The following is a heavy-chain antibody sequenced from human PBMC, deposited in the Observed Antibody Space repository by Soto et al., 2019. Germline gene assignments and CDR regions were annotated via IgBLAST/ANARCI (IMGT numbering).Heavy chain of an antibody. Sequence: VGSLRLSCAASGFTFNNAWMGWVRQAPGQGLEWVGHMKSKSEGETTDYAAPVKGRFTISRDDSKNTVHLQMNSLTTEDTAVYYCTAQFYFDASGYSFDLWGQGTLVTVSS. D-gene: IGHD3-22*01. J-gene: IGHJ4*02. CDR1: GFTFNNAW. CDR2: MKSKSEGETT. CDR3: TAQFYFDASGYSFDL. V-gene: IGHV3-15*01.